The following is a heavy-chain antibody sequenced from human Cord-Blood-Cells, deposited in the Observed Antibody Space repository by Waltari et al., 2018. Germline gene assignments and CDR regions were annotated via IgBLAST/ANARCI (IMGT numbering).Heavy chain of an antibody. CDR1: GFTFSSYG. CDR3: ATPRYSSSSGFDY. J-gene: IGHJ4*02. D-gene: IGHD6-6*01. Sequence: QVQLVESGGGVVQPGRSPGLSCAASGFTFSSYGMHWSRKALGKGLEWVAVISYDGRNKYYADSVKGRFTISRDNSKNTLYLQMNSLRAEDTAVYYCATPRYSSSSGFDYWGQGTLVTVSS. CDR2: ISYDGRNK. V-gene: IGHV3-30*03.